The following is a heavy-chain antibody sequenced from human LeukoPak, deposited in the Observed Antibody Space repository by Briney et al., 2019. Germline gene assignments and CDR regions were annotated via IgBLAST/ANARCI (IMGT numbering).Heavy chain of an antibody. CDR2: IIPIFGTA. J-gene: IGHJ3*02. CDR3: ARGGWGSTSCGGDCYNPDDAFDI. V-gene: IGHV1-69*05. Sequence: GASVKVSCKASGGTFSSYAISWVRQAPGQGLEWMGGIIPIFGTANYAQKFQGGVTITTDESTSTAYMELSSLRSEDTAVYYCARGGWGSTSCGGDCYNPDDAFDIWGQGTMVTVSS. D-gene: IGHD2-21*01. CDR1: GGTFSSYA.